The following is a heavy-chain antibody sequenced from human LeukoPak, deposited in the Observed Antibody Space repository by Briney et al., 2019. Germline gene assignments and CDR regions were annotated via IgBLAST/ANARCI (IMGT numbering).Heavy chain of an antibody. D-gene: IGHD2-15*01. V-gene: IGHV4-34*01. J-gene: IGHJ6*04. CDR1: GGSFSGYY. Sequence: SETLSLTCAVYGGSFSGYYWSWIRQPPGKGLEWIGEINHSGSTNYNPSPKSRVTISVDTSKNQFSLKLSSVTAADTAVYYCANIGYCSGGSCYRYGMDVWGKGTTVTVSS. CDR2: INHSGST. CDR3: ANIGYCSGGSCYRYGMDV.